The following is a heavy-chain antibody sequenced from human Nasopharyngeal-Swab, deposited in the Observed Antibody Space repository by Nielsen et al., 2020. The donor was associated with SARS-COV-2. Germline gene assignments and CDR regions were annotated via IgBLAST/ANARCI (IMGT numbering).Heavy chain of an antibody. Sequence: GESLKISCAASGFTVSSNYMSWVRQAPGKGLEWVSVIYSGGSTYYADSVKGRFTISRANSKNKLYLQMNSLRAEDTAVYYCARDGDPYCSGGSCYSGLDYWGQGTLVTVSS. CDR3: ARDGDPYCSGGSCYSGLDY. D-gene: IGHD2-15*01. CDR2: IYSGGST. V-gene: IGHV3-53*01. CDR1: GFTVSSNY. J-gene: IGHJ4*02.